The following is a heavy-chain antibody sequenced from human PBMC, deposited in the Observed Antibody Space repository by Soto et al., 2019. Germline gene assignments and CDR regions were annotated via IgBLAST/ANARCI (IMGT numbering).Heavy chain of an antibody. CDR3: ASPGIAAAAPWNPLDY. CDR2: IYPGDSDT. CDR1: GYSFTSYW. J-gene: IGHJ4*02. D-gene: IGHD6-13*01. V-gene: IGHV5-51*01. Sequence: LGESLKISCKGSGYSFTSYWIGWVRQMPGKGLEWMGIIYPGDSDTRYSPSFQGQVTISADKSISTAYLQWSSLKASDTAMYYCASPGIAAAAPWNPLDYWGQGTLVTVSS.